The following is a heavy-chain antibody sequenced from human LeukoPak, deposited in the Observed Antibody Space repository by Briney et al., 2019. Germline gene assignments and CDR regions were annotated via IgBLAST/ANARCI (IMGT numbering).Heavy chain of an antibody. V-gene: IGHV3-11*04. CDR3: ASSPGPEGFDY. CDR2: ISSSGSTI. CDR1: GGSISSGSYY. Sequence: LSLTCTVSGGSISSGSYYWSWIRQAPGKGLEWVSYISSSGSTIYYADSVKGRFTISRDNAKNSLYLQMNSLRAEDTAVYYCASSPGPEGFDYWGQGTLVTVSS. J-gene: IGHJ4*02.